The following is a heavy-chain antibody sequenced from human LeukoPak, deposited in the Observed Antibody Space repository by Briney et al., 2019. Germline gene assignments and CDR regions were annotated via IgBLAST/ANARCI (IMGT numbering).Heavy chain of an antibody. CDR3: ARDSRGYSYGHGLDY. D-gene: IGHD5-18*01. V-gene: IGHV3-30*04. CDR1: GFTFSSYA. J-gene: IGHJ4*02. CDR2: ISYDGSNK. Sequence: GGSLRLSCAASGFTFSSYAMHWVRQAPGKGLEWVAVISYDGSNKYYADSVKGRFTISRDNSKNTLYLQMNSLRAEDTAAYYCARDSRGYSYGHGLDYWGQGTLVTVSS.